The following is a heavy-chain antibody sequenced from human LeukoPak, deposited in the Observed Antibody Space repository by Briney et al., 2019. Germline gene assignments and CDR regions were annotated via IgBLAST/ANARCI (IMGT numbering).Heavy chain of an antibody. CDR1: GFTFSSYG. Sequence: PGGSLRLPCAASGFTFSSYGMHWVRQAPGKGLEWVAVISYDGSNKYYADSVKGRFTISRDNSKNTLYLQMNSLRAEDTAVYYCARDYSSGWYGAFDIWGQGTMVTVSS. J-gene: IGHJ3*02. V-gene: IGHV3-30*03. D-gene: IGHD6-19*01. CDR3: ARDYSSGWYGAFDI. CDR2: ISYDGSNK.